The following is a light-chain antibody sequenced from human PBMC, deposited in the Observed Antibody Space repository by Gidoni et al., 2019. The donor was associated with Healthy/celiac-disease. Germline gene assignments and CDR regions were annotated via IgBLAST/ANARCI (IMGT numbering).Light chain of an antibody. CDR1: SSNIGAGYD. V-gene: IGLV1-40*01. CDR3: QSYDSSLSGYWV. J-gene: IGLJ3*02. Sequence: QSVLTQPPSVSGAPGQRVTISCTGSSSNIGAGYDVHWYQQLPGTAPKLLIYGNSNRPSGFPDRFSGSKSGTSASLAITVLQAEDEADYYCQSYDSSLSGYWVFGGGTKLTVL. CDR2: GNS.